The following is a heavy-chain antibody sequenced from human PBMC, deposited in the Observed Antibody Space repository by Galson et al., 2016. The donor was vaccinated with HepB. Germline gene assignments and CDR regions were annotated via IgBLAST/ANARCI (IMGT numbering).Heavy chain of an antibody. J-gene: IGHJ4*02. CDR1: GGSISRSSYY. Sequence: SETLSLTCTVSGGSISRSSYYWAWIRQPPGQGLEWIGQIFHTGRVNYTPSLASRVTIPVDTSNNHFSLRLTSVTAADTALYYCARQHRGGPSDYWGQGTLVLVSS. D-gene: IGHD5-24*01. CDR3: ARQHRGGPSDY. CDR2: IFHTGRV. V-gene: IGHV4-39*07.